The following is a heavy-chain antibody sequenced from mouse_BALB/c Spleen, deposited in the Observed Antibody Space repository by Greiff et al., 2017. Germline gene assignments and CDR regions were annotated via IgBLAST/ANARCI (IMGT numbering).Heavy chain of an antibody. V-gene: IGHV10-1*02. D-gene: IGHD1-1*01. J-gene: IGHJ1*01. CDR1: GFTFNTYA. Sequence: EVKLLESGGGLVQPKGSLKLSCAASGFTFNTYAMNWVRQAPGKGLEWVARIRSKSNNYATYYADSVKDRFTISRDDSQSMLYLQMNNLKTEDTAMYYCVRLYYGSSYWYFDVWGAGTTVTVSS. CDR3: VRLYYGSSYWYFDV. CDR2: IRSKSNNYAT.